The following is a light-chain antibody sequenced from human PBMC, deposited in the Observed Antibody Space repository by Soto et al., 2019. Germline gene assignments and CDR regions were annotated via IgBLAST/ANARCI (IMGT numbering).Light chain of an antibody. Sequence: QSVLTQSPSASASLGASVNLTCTLTGGHSTYSIGWHQQQPQRGPRFLMRLNSDGSHSKGDGIPDRFSGSSSGAERFLTISSLQSEDEADYCCQTWGRGIVVFGGGTKLTVL. V-gene: IGLV4-69*02. J-gene: IGLJ2*01. CDR3: QTWGRGIVV. CDR1: GGHSTYS. CDR2: LNSDGSH.